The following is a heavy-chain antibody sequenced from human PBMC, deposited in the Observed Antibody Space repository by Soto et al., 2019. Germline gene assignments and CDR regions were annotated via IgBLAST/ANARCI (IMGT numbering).Heavy chain of an antibody. CDR2: INPNSGGT. CDR1: GYTFTGYY. J-gene: IGHJ4*02. V-gene: IGHV1-2*02. D-gene: IGHD1-20*01. CDR3: ARDEDSPYNYPWDY. Sequence: AASVKFYCKDSGYTFTGYYMHWVRQAPGQGLEWMGWINPNSGGTNYAQKFQGRVTMTRDTSISTAYMELSRLRSDDTAVYYCARDEDSPYNYPWDYWGQGTLVTVSS.